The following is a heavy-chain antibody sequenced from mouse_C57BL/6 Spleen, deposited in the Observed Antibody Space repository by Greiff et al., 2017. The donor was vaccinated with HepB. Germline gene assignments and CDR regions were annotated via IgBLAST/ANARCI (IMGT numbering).Heavy chain of an antibody. D-gene: IGHD1-1*01. CDR2: IHPNSGST. Sequence: QVHVKQPGAELVKPGASVKLSCKASGYTFTSYWMHWVKQRPGQGLEWIGMIHPNSGSTNYNEKFKSKATLTVDKSSSTAYMQLSSLTSEDSAVYYCARRITTVVATNAMDYWGQGTSVTVSS. V-gene: IGHV1-64*01. CDR3: ARRITTVVATNAMDY. CDR1: GYTFTSYW. J-gene: IGHJ4*01.